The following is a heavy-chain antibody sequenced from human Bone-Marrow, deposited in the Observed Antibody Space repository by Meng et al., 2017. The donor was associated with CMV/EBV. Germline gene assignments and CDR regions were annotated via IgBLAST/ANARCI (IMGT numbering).Heavy chain of an antibody. V-gene: IGHV3-7*01. J-gene: IGHJ4*02. D-gene: IGHD5-24*01. Sequence: GGSLRLSCAASGFTFSSYAMNWVRQAPGKGLEWVANIKQDGSEKYYVDSVKGRFTISRDNAKNSLYLQMNSLRAEDTAVYYCARDVDGLNWGQGTLVTVSS. CDR1: GFTFSSYA. CDR3: ARDVDGLN. CDR2: IKQDGSEK.